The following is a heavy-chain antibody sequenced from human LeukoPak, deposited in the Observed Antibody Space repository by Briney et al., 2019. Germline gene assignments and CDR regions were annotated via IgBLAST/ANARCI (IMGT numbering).Heavy chain of an antibody. Sequence: PGGSLGLSCAASGFTFSSYAMTWVRQAPGKGLEWVSTILPGGGDTYYADSVKGRFTISRDTSKNTLYLQMNTLRVEDTAVYYCARGGSYVHDWGQGTLVTVSS. CDR2: ILPGGGDT. V-gene: IGHV3-23*01. CDR3: ARGGSYVHD. J-gene: IGHJ4*02. D-gene: IGHD1-26*01. CDR1: GFTFSSYA.